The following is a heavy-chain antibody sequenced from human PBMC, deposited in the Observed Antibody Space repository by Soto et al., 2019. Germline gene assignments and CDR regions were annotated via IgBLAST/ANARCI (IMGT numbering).Heavy chain of an antibody. Sequence: PSETLSLTCTVSGGSISSYYWSWIRQPPGKGLEWIGYIYYSGSTNCNPSLKSRVTISVDTSKNQFYLNLSSVTAEDTAVYYCARLSFYGGKRGWSESWGQGTLVTVSS. CDR3: ARLSFYGGKRGWSES. CDR1: GGSISSYY. V-gene: IGHV4-59*08. D-gene: IGHD4-17*01. CDR2: IYYSGST. J-gene: IGHJ5*01.